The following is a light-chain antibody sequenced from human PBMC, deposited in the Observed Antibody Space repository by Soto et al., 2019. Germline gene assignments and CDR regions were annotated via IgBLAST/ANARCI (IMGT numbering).Light chain of an antibody. CDR3: LLSYSGARPLI. CDR2: DTY. J-gene: IGLJ2*01. V-gene: IGLV7-46*01. Sequence: QSVVPQEPSLTVSPGGTVTLTCASSPGAVTSGHYCYWFQQKPGQAPRTLIYDTYNKLSWTPARFSGSLLGGKAALTLSGAQPEDEADYYCLLSYSGARPLIFGGGTKLTVL. CDR1: PGAVTSGHY.